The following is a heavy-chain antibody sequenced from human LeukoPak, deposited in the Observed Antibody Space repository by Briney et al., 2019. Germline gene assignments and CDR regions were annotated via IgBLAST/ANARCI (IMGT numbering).Heavy chain of an antibody. Sequence: ASVKVSCKASGYTFTSYDINWVRQATGQGLEWMGWISAYNGNTNYAQKLQGRVTMTTDTSTSTAYMELRSLRSDDTAVYYCARVVPAAIAGPLSYMDVWGKGTTVTVSS. CDR2: ISAYNGNT. CDR3: ARVVPAAIAGPLSYMDV. CDR1: GYTFTSYD. D-gene: IGHD2-2*02. J-gene: IGHJ6*03. V-gene: IGHV1-18*01.